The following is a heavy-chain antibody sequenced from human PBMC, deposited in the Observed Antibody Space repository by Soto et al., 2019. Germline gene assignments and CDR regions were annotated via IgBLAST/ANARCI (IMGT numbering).Heavy chain of an antibody. CDR3: AAESIVGARTDY. CDR1: GYTFTSYG. CDR2: ISAYNGNT. Sequence: QVQLVQSGAEVKQPGASVKVSCKASGYTFTSYGISWVRQAPRQGLEWMGWISAYNGNTNYAQKLQGRVTMTTDTTTSTAYMELRSMRSDDTAVYYCAAESIVGARTDYWGQGALVTVSS. V-gene: IGHV1-18*01. J-gene: IGHJ4*02. D-gene: IGHD1-26*01.